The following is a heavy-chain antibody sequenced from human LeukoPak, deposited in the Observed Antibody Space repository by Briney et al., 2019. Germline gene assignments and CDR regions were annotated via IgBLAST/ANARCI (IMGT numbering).Heavy chain of an antibody. CDR3: ARWAYYDSSGYLVDAFDI. J-gene: IGHJ3*02. V-gene: IGHV4-38-2*02. CDR2: IYHSGST. D-gene: IGHD3-22*01. Sequence: PSETLSLTCTVSGYSISSGNYWDWIRQPPGKGLEWIGSIYHSGSTYYNPSLKSRVTISVDTSKNQFSLKLSSVTAADTAVYYCARWAYYDSSGYLVDAFDIWGQGTMVTVSS. CDR1: GYSISSGNY.